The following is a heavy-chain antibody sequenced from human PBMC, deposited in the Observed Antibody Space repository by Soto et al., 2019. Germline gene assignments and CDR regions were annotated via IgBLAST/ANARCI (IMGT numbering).Heavy chain of an antibody. CDR2: INPKTGGT. J-gene: IGHJ4*02. D-gene: IGHD1-26*01. CDR1: GYTFTDYY. V-gene: IGHV1-2*02. CDR3: ARDVVGSDYFDS. Sequence: ASVKVSCKASGYTFTDYYMHWVRQAPGQGLEWMGWINPKTGGTNYVQKFQGRVTMTRDTSITTAYMELSRLRSDDTAVYYCARDVVGSDYFDSWGQGTLVTVSS.